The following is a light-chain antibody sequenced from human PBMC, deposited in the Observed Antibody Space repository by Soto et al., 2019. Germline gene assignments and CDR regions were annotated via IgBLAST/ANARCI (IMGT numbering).Light chain of an antibody. V-gene: IGLV1-44*01. CDR1: RSNIGSNT. CDR3: AAWDDSLNGPV. CDR2: SDN. Sequence: QAVVTQPPSASGTPGQRVTISCSGSRSNIGSNTVAWYQQLPRMAPKLLIYSDNQRPSGVPDRFSGSKSGTSASLAISGLQSEDEADYYCAAWDDSLNGPVFGTGTKLTVL. J-gene: IGLJ1*01.